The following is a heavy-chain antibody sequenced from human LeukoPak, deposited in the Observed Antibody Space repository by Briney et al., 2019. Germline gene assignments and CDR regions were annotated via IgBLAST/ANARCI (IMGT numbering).Heavy chain of an antibody. CDR2: ISSRSSYI. CDR3: AKGDDGLFDY. D-gene: IGHD3-16*01. Sequence: PGGSLRLSCAASGFTFSSYSMNWVRQAPGKGLEWVSSISSRSSYIYYADSVKGRFTISRDDAKNSLYLQMNSLRDEDTAVYYCAKGDDGLFDYWGQGTLVTVSS. CDR1: GFTFSSYS. J-gene: IGHJ4*02. V-gene: IGHV3-21*01.